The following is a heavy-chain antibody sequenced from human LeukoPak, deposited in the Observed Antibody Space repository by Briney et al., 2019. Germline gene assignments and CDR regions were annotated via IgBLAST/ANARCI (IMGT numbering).Heavy chain of an antibody. CDR2: LYYSGST. J-gene: IGHJ2*01. D-gene: IGHD5-12*01. CDR1: VGSVSNGNYY. Sequence: SETLSLTCTVSVGSVSNGNYYWSSVRQPPGKGLGWIGYLYYSGSTNYNPSLKSRVTISIDTSKNQFSLKLSSVTAADTAVYYCARDRVGGYDYEYFDLWGRGTLVTVSS. CDR3: ARDRVGGYDYEYFDL. V-gene: IGHV4-61*01.